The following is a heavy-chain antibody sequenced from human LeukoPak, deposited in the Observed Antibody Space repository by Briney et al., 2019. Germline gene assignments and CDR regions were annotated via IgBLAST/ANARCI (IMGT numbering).Heavy chain of an antibody. CDR2: IYPSDSQT. CDR3: ARRLRHYYDSSGYSTPYYFDY. J-gene: IGHJ4*02. V-gene: IGHV5-51*01. CDR1: GYSFANYW. D-gene: IGHD3-22*01. Sequence: GESLKIPCKGSGYSFANYWIGWGRQMPGKGVEGMGIIYPSDSQTRYSPSFQGQVTISVDKSISTAFLQWSSLQASDTAIYYCARRLRHYYDSSGYSTPYYFDYWGQGTLVTVSS.